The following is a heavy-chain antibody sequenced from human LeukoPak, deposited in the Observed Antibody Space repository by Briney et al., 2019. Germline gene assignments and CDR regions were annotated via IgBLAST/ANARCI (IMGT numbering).Heavy chain of an antibody. CDR1: GFSLSTNKMC. J-gene: IGHJ5*02. D-gene: IGHD2-15*01. V-gene: IGHV2-70*11. CDR3: ARVVAGPNWFDP. Sequence: VSGPALVKPTQTLTLTCTFSGFSLSTNKMCVSWIRQPPGKALEWLARIDWDDDKYYSTSLKTRLTISKDTSKNQVVLTMTNMDPVDTATYYCARVVAGPNWFDPWGQGTLVTVSS. CDR2: IDWDDDK.